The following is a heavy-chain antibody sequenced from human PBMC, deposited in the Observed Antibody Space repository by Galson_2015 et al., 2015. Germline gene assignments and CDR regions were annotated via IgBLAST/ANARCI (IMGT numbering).Heavy chain of an antibody. D-gene: IGHD6-6*01. V-gene: IGHV3-20*04. Sequence: SLRLSCAASGFTFDDYGMSWVRQAPGKGLEWVSGINWNGGSTGYADSVEGRFTISRDNAKNSLYLQMDSLRAEDTALYYCARGVLAARPFYYYYYMDVWGKGTTVTVSS. CDR1: GFTFDDYG. CDR3: ARGVLAARPFYYYYYMDV. J-gene: IGHJ6*03. CDR2: INWNGGST.